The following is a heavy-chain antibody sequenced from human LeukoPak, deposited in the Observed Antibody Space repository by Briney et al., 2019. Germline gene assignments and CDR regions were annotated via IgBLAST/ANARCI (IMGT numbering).Heavy chain of an antibody. V-gene: IGHV3-13*01. CDR1: GFTFSSYD. CDR2: IGTAGDT. J-gene: IGHJ6*02. Sequence: GGSLRHSCAASGFTFSSYDMHWVRQATGKGLEWVSAIGTAGDTYYPGSVKGRFTISRENAKNSLYLQMNSLRAGDTAVYYCARGSSSSIYYYYGMDVWGQGTTVTVSS. D-gene: IGHD6-6*01. CDR3: ARGSSSSIYYYYGMDV.